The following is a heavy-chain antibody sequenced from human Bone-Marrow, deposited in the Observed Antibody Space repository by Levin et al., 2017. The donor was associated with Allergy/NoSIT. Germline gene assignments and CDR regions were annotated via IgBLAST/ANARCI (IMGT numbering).Heavy chain of an antibody. V-gene: IGHV3-30*18. Sequence: GGSLRLSCAASGFTFTTFGMHWVRQAQGKGLEWVALISFDGVNQYYADSVKGRLTISRATSKKTLYLQMNSLKGEDTAKYYCAKVRRAGVYALAWRPKPRNDYYSTDVWGQGTPVTVSS. CDR3: AKVRRAGVYALAWRPKPRNDYYSTDV. D-gene: IGHD1-14*01. CDR2: ISFDGVNQ. CDR1: GFTFTTFG. J-gene: IGHJ6*02.